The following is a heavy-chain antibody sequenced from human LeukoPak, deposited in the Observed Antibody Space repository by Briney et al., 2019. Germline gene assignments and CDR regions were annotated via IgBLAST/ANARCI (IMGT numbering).Heavy chain of an antibody. Sequence: ASVKVSCKASGYTFTGYYMHWVRQATGQGLEWMGWMNPNSGNTGYAQKFQGRVTITGNTSISTAYMELSSLRSEDTAVYYCARVLGIAEFDPWGQGTLVTVSS. CDR2: MNPNSGNT. V-gene: IGHV1-8*03. CDR3: ARVLGIAEFDP. J-gene: IGHJ5*02. D-gene: IGHD6-13*01. CDR1: GYTFTGYY.